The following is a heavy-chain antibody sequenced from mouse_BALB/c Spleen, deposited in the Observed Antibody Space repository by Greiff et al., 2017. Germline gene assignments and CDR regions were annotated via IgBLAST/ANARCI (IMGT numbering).Heavy chain of an antibody. CDR3: AREGSTMITTGYYAMDY. D-gene: IGHD2-4*01. CDR1: GFTFSDYY. J-gene: IGHJ4*01. Sequence: EVMLVESGGGLVKPGGSLKLSCAASGFTFSDYYMYWVRQTPEKRLEWVATISDGGSYTYYPDSVKGRFTISRDNAKNNLYLQMSSLKSEDTAMYYCAREGSTMITTGYYAMDYWGQGTSVTVSS. V-gene: IGHV5-4*02. CDR2: ISDGGSYT.